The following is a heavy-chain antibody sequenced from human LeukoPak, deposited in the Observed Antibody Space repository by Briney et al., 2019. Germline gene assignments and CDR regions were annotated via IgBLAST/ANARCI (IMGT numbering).Heavy chain of an antibody. V-gene: IGHV3-11*01. J-gene: IGHJ4*02. CDR3: ARDRYGDFKADY. CDR2: ISSSGSTI. D-gene: IGHD4-17*01. Sequence: GGSLRLSCAASGFTFSDYYKSWIRQAPGKGLEGVSYISSSGSTIYYADSVKGRFTISRDNAKNSLYLQMNSLRAEDTAVYYCARDRYGDFKADYWGQGTLVTVSS. CDR1: GFTFSDYY.